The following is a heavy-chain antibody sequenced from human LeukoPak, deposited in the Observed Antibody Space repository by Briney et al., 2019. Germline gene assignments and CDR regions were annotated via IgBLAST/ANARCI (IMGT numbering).Heavy chain of an antibody. J-gene: IGHJ6*02. D-gene: IGHD6-13*01. CDR3: ARHDDIAIFRNGLDV. CDR2: IYYSGST. CDR1: GVSVTSGFYY. V-gene: IGHV4-39*07. Sequence: KSSETLSLTCTVSGVSVTSGFYYWGWIRQPPGKGLEWVGSIYYSGSTSYNPSLKSRVSISLDRSKSQFSLKLESVTAADTAVYYCARHDDIAIFRNGLDVWGQGATVTVSS.